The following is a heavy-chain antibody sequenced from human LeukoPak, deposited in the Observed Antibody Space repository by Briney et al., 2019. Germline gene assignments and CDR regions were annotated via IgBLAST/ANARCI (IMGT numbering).Heavy chain of an antibody. Sequence: PSETLSLTCTVSGGSISSYYWSWIRQPPGKGLEWIGYIYYSGSTNYNPSLKSRVTISVDTSKNQFSLKLSSVTAADTAVYYCARDIGHDFWSGYPYYYYYYMDVWGKGTTVTVSS. CDR2: IYYSGST. J-gene: IGHJ6*03. V-gene: IGHV4-59*01. CDR3: ARDIGHDFWSGYPYYYYYYMDV. D-gene: IGHD3-3*01. CDR1: GGSISSYY.